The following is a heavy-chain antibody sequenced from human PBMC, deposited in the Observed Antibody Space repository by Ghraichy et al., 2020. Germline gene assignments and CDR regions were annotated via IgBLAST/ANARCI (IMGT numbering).Heavy chain of an antibody. CDR1: GGSISSYY. V-gene: IGHV4-59*01. J-gene: IGHJ2*01. CDR3: ATSGYGSGSYLGGRYWFFDL. CDR2: IYYSGST. Sequence: SETLSLTCTVSGGSISSYYWTWIRQPPGKGLEWIGYIYYSGSTNYNPSLKSRVTISVDTSKNQFSLKLSSVTAADTAVYYCATSGYGSGSYLGGRYWFFDLWARGTLVTVSS. D-gene: IGHD3-10*01.